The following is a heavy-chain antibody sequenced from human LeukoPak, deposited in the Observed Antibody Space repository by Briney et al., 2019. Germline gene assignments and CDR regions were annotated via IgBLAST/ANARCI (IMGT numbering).Heavy chain of an antibody. Sequence: ASVKVSCKASGYTFTRYGISWEGQAPGQGLEWMGWISDYNGNTNYAQKLQGRVTMTTDTSTSTAYMELRSLRSDDTAVYYCATDTAMYYWGQGTLVTVSS. V-gene: IGHV1-18*04. CDR1: GYTFTRYG. CDR2: ISDYNGNT. D-gene: IGHD5-18*01. J-gene: IGHJ4*02. CDR3: ATDTAMYY.